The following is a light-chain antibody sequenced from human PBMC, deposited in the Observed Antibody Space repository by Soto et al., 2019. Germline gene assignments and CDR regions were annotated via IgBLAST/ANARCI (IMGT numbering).Light chain of an antibody. Sequence: ETVMTQSPATLSVSPDERVTLSCRASPSVPNNYLAWYQQKPGQTPRLLIYGISSRATGIPDRFSGSGSGTEFTLTISRLQSEDYGVYYCQQYGAWPLTFGGGSKVEIK. CDR3: QQYGAWPLT. CDR2: GIS. J-gene: IGKJ4*01. V-gene: IGKV3D-15*01. CDR1: PSVPNNY.